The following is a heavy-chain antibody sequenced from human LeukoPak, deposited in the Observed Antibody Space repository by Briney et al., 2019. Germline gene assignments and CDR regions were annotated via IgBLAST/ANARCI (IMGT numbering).Heavy chain of an antibody. CDR2: INHSGST. J-gene: IGHJ1*01. CDR1: GGSFSGYY. CDR3: ARCGIAVAGPKYFQH. Sequence: SETLSLTCAVYGGSFSGYYWSWIRQPPGKGLEWIGEINHSGSTNYNPSLKSRVTISVDTSKNQFSLKLSSVTAADTAVYYCARCGIAVAGPKYFQHWGQGTLATVSS. V-gene: IGHV4-34*01. D-gene: IGHD6-19*01.